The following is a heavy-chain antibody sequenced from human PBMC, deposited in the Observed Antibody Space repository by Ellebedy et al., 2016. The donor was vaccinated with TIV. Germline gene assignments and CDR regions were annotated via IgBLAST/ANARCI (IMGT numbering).Heavy chain of an antibody. CDR1: GFTFSSHW. J-gene: IGHJ4*02. CDR2: ISTDGSST. Sequence: GGSLRLXCAASGFTFSSHWMHWVRQAPGKGLVWVSRISTDGSSTSYADSVKGRFTISRDNAKNTLYLQMNSLRAEDTAVYYCARLVGATSYWGQGSLVTVSS. V-gene: IGHV3-74*01. CDR3: ARLVGATSY. D-gene: IGHD1-26*01.